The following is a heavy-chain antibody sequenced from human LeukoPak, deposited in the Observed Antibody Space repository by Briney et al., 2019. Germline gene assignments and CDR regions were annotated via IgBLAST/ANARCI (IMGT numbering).Heavy chain of an antibody. V-gene: IGHV1-2*02. CDR1: GYTFTGYF. D-gene: IGHD7-27*01. J-gene: IGHJ4*02. Sequence: GASVKVSCKASGYTFTGYFMHWVRQAPGQGLEWMGWINPNSGGTNYAQKFQGRVTMTRDTSISTAYMELSRLRSDDTAVYYCARDLFPMGISPYYFDYWGQGTLVTVSS. CDR2: INPNSGGT. CDR3: ARDLFPMGISPYYFDY.